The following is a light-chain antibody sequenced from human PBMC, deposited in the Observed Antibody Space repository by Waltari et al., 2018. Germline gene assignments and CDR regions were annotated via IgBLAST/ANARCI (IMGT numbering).Light chain of an antibody. Sequence: DIQMTQSPSSLSASVGDRVTITCRASQMIASYLNWYQQKPGKAPKLLISAVSTLRSGVPSRFSGSRSGTDFTLTISSLQPEDFAIYYCQQNYITHLTFGGGTRVEIK. V-gene: IGKV1-39*01. CDR1: QMIASY. J-gene: IGKJ4*01. CDR2: AVS. CDR3: QQNYITHLT.